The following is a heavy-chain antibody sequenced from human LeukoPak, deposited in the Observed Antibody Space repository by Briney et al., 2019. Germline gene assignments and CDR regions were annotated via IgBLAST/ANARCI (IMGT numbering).Heavy chain of an antibody. D-gene: IGHD3-22*01. CDR3: ARDYYDSSGYPLDY. J-gene: IGHJ4*02. CDR1: GFTFSSYA. CDR2: ISGSGGST. V-gene: IGHV3-23*01. Sequence: GGSLRLSCAASGFTFSSYAMSWVRQAPGKGLEWVSAISGSGGSTYYADSVKGRFTISRDNAKNSLYLQMNSLRAEDTAVYYCARDYYDSSGYPLDYWGQGTLVTVSS.